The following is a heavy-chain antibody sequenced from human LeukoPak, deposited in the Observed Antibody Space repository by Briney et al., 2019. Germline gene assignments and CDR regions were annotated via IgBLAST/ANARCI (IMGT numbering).Heavy chain of an antibody. D-gene: IGHD5-18*01. CDR3: ARGSVQLWLRDTYYYMDV. CDR1: GFTFDDYA. J-gene: IGHJ6*03. CDR2: INWNGRIT. Sequence: GESLRLSCAASGFTFDDYAMNWVRQVPGRGLEWVSGINWNGRITEYADSVKDRFAISRQNTNNSLYLYMNNLGGEDTALYFCARGSVQLWLRDTYYYMDVWGKGTTVTVSS. V-gene: IGHV3-20*04.